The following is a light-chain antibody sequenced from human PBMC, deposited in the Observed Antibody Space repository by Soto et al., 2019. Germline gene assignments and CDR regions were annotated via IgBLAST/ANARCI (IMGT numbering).Light chain of an antibody. CDR3: LSYTSANTRV. J-gene: IGLJ3*02. V-gene: IGLV2-14*01. CDR2: EVN. CDR1: SSDVGGYKF. Sequence: QSALTQPASVSASPGQSITISCTGTSSDVGGYKFVSWYQHHPGKAPKLMIYEVNNRPSGVSNRFSGSKSGNTASLTIPGLQPEDEADYYCLSYTSANTRVFGGGTKLTVL.